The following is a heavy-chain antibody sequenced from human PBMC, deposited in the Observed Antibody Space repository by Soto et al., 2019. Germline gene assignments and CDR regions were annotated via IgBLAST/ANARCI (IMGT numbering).Heavy chain of an antibody. D-gene: IGHD2-15*01. J-gene: IGHJ4*02. Sequence: GGSLRLSCVASGFAFWGDWMSLVRQAPGKGLEWVANIKQDGSKAQYLESVRGRFTISRDNSKNSVYLQMTSLRAEDTALYYCARDFYGGFSYGPGDSWGQGTLVTVSS. CDR2: IKQDGSKA. CDR1: GFAFWGDW. V-gene: IGHV3-7*01. CDR3: ARDFYGGFSYGPGDS.